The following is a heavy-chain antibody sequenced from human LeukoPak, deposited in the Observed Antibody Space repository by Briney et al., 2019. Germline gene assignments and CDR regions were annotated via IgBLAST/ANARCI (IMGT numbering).Heavy chain of an antibody. CDR3: ANDKSFHMDV. Sequence: PGGSLRLSCAASGFIFSTYWMHWVRQVPGKGLVWVSRINSDASNTTYADSVKGRFTISRDNAKNTLYLQMNNLRAEDTAVYYCANDKSFHMDVWGQGTTVTVSS. CDR1: GFIFSTYW. D-gene: IGHD1-1*01. V-gene: IGHV3-74*01. J-gene: IGHJ6*02. CDR2: INSDASNT.